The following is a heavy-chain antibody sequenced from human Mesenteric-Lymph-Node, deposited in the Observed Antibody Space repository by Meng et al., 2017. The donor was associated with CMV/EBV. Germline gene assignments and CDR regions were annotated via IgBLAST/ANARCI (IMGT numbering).Heavy chain of an antibody. CDR2: FTGSGGST. D-gene: IGHD5-18*01. V-gene: IGHV3-23*01. Sequence: SGFSFSTYAMSWVRQAPGKWLEWVSSFTGSGGSTYYGDSVKGRFTISRDNSKNTLYLQMNSLRAEDTAVYYCARESAKDGGYSYGLGYWGQGTLVTVSS. CDR3: ARESAKDGGYSYGLGY. J-gene: IGHJ4*02. CDR1: GFSFSTYA.